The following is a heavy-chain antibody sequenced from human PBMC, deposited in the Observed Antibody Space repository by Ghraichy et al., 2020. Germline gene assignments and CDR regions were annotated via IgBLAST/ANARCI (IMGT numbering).Heavy chain of an antibody. CDR2: INFGGTRT. Sequence: GGSLRLSCAASDFSFGNFAMTWVRQSPGKGLEWVSTINFGGTRTYYADSVKGRFTISRDNFMNTLYLQMNSLRAEDTAIYYCAKTAEREQFREIDTWGQGTLVTGSS. D-gene: IGHD6-19*01. CDR3: AKTAEREQFREIDT. J-gene: IGHJ5*02. V-gene: IGHV3-23*01. CDR1: DFSFGNFA.